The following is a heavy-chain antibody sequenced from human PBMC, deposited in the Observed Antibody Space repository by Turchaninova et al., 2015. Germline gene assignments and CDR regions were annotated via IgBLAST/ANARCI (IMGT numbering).Heavy chain of an antibody. CDR3: ARRPKYGSGSYDKGFDY. Sequence: QVQLQESGPGLVKPSGTLSLTCAVSGGSLSSGHWWSWVRQPPGKGLEWLGEIYHSGSPNYCPSLKSRFTISLDESKNQFSLRLTSVTAADTAFYYCARRPKYGSGSYDKGFDYWGQGTLVTVSS. CDR2: IYHSGSP. D-gene: IGHD3-10*01. J-gene: IGHJ4*02. V-gene: IGHV4-4*02. CDR1: GGSLSSGHW.